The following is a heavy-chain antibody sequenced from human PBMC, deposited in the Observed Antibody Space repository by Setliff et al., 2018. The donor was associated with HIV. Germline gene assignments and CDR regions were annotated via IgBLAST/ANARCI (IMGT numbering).Heavy chain of an antibody. D-gene: IGHD4-4*01. V-gene: IGHV3-7*01. J-gene: IGHJ4*02. CDR2: VKQDGSDK. Sequence: GESLKISCAASGFSFGSYWMSWVRQAPGKGLEWVANVKQDGSDKYYVDSVKGRFTISRDNAKNSLYLQMNSLRAEDTAVYYCARFRLYHYSNKVDYWGQGTLVTVSS. CDR1: GFSFGSYW. CDR3: ARFRLYHYSNKVDY.